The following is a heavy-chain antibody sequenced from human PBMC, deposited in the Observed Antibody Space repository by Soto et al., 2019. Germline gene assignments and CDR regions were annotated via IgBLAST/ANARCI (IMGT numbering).Heavy chain of an antibody. Sequence: GGSLRLSCVASGFTFSDYTMNWVRQAPGKGLEWVSSISTDSSFTYYADSLEGRLTISRDDARNTLYLQMNSLRAEDTAMYYCARVFDYGDYRPLDYWGQGTLVTVSS. V-gene: IGHV3-21*01. J-gene: IGHJ4*02. CDR2: ISTDSSFT. CDR3: ARVFDYGDYRPLDY. CDR1: GFTFSDYT. D-gene: IGHD4-17*01.